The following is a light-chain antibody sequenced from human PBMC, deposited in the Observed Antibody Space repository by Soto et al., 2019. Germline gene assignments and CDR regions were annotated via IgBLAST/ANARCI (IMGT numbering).Light chain of an antibody. V-gene: IGKV1-39*01. CDR2: AAS. CDR1: RSISNY. CDR3: QQSYSFPYT. J-gene: IGKJ2*01. Sequence: DIQMTQSPSSLSASAGDRVTITCRASRSISNYLNWYQQKPGKAPKVLIYAASSVLSGVPSRFSGSGSGTDFTLTISSLQPADFAIYYCQQSYSFPYTFGRGTKVEIK.